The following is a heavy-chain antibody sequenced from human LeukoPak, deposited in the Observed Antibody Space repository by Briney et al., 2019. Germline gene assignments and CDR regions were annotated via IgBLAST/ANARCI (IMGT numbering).Heavy chain of an antibody. J-gene: IGHJ4*02. CDR1: RYTFTSYD. Sequence: GASVKVSCKASRYTFTSYDINWVRQATGQGLEWMGWMNPNSGNTGYAQKFQGRVTMTRNTSISTAYMELSSLRSEDTAVYYCARGPTYYYDSSGRQALGYWGQGTLVTVSS. CDR2: MNPNSGNT. D-gene: IGHD3-22*01. V-gene: IGHV1-8*01. CDR3: ARGPTYYYDSSGRQALGY.